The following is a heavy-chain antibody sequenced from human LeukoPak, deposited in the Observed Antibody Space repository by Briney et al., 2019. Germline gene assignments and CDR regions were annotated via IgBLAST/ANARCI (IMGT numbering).Heavy chain of an antibody. V-gene: IGHV4-34*01. Sequence: PSETLSLTCAVYGGSFSGYYWSWIRQPPGKGLEWIGEINHSGSTNYNPSLKSRVTISVDTSKNQFSLKLSSVTAADTAVYYCASLPHPRGYSGYGGYWGQGTLVTVSS. CDR1: GGSFSGYY. D-gene: IGHD5-12*01. CDR3: ASLPHPRGYSGYGGY. J-gene: IGHJ4*02. CDR2: INHSGST.